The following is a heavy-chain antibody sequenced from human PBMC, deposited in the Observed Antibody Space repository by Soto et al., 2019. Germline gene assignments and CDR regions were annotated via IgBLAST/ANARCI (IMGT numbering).Heavy chain of an antibody. Sequence: AGGSLRLSCAASGFTSSGFSMNWVRQAPGKGLEWVSSVTSSPSSMFYADSVKGRFTISRDDAKDSLFLQMNSLRADDTAVYYCAREADFASSGYVLDYWGLGTLVTVSS. CDR1: GFTSSGFS. V-gene: IGHV3-21*01. CDR2: VTSSPSSM. D-gene: IGHD3-22*01. CDR3: AREADFASSGYVLDY. J-gene: IGHJ4*02.